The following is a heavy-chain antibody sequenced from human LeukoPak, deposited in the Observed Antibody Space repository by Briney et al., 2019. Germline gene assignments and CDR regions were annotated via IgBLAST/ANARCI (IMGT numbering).Heavy chain of an antibody. CDR2: ISGSGDST. CDR1: GFPFSNYA. CDR3: AKDIGSYYDY. Sequence: GGSLRLSCAASGFPFSNYAMSWVRQAPGKGLEWVSTISGSGDSTYYADSVKGQFTISRDNSKNTLYLEMNSLRAEDTAVYYCAKDIGSYYDYWGQGILVTVSS. J-gene: IGHJ4*02. D-gene: IGHD3-10*01. V-gene: IGHV3-23*01.